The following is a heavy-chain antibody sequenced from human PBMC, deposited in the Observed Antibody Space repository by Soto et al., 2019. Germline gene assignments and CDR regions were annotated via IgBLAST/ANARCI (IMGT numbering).Heavy chain of an antibody. Sequence: QVQLVQSGAEVKKPGAAVKVSCKAFGYTFTTYGINWVRQAPGQGLEWMGWVSPYNGDTTYAQKVQGRVTMTTDTSTRTAYLELRSVSSDDTAMYYCARAVGQMDVWGQGTTVTVSS. D-gene: IGHD2-2*01. CDR2: VSPYNGDT. CDR3: ARAVGQMDV. V-gene: IGHV1-18*04. CDR1: GYTFTTYG. J-gene: IGHJ6*02.